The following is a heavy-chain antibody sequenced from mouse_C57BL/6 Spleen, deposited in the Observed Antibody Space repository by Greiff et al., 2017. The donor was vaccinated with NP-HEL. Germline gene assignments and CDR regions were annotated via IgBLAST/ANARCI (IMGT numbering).Heavy chain of an antibody. Sequence: EVQLQQSGAELVRPGASVKLSCTASGFNIKDYYMHWVKQRPEQGLEWIGRIDPEDGDTEYAPKFQGKATMTADTSSNTAYLQISSLTSEDTAVYYCTTLYYYGSSYPWFAYWGQGTLVTVSA. V-gene: IGHV14-1*01. CDR2: IDPEDGDT. CDR3: TTLYYYGSSYPWFAY. D-gene: IGHD1-1*01. J-gene: IGHJ3*01. CDR1: GFNIKDYY.